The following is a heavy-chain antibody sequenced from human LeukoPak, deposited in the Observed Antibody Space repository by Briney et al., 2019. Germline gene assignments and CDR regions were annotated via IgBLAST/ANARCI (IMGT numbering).Heavy chain of an antibody. D-gene: IGHD6-19*01. Sequence: GGSLRLSCAASGFTFSSYSMSWVRQAPGKGLEWVSYITSTSSTVYYADSVKGRFTVSRDNAKNSLYLQMNSLRAEDTALYYCARTAVAGPSYYFDYWGQGTLVTVSS. J-gene: IGHJ4*02. CDR2: ITSTSSTV. V-gene: IGHV3-48*01. CDR3: ARTAVAGPSYYFDY. CDR1: GFTFSSYS.